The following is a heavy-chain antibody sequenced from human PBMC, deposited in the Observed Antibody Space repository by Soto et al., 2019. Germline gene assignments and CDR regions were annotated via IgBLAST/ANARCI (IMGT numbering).Heavy chain of an antibody. CDR1: GYTFTSYD. CDR3: ARGGAYCTNGVCYTFGHSWFDP. J-gene: IGHJ5*02. V-gene: IGHV1-8*01. CDR2: MNPNSNNT. Sequence: GASVKVSCKASGYTFTSYDINWVRHATGQRLEWMGWMNPNSNNTGYAQKFQGRVTMTRNTSISTAYMELSSLRSEDTAVYYCARGGAYCTNGVCYTFGHSWFDPWGQGTLVTVSS. D-gene: IGHD2-8*01.